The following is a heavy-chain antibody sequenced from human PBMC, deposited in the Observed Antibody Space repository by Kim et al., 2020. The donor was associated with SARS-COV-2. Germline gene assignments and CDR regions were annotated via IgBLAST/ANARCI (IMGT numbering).Heavy chain of an antibody. CDR3: ARDGAARYCSSTSCYIPLEHWFYP. J-gene: IGHJ5*02. CDR2: INPNSGGT. Sequence: ASVKVSCKASGYTFTGYYMHWVRQAPGQGLEWMGWINPNSGGTNYAQKFQGRVTMTRDTSISTAYMELSRLRSDDTAVYYCARDGAARYCSSTSCYIPLEHWFYPWGQGTLVTVSS. V-gene: IGHV1-2*02. CDR1: GYTFTGYY. D-gene: IGHD2-2*02.